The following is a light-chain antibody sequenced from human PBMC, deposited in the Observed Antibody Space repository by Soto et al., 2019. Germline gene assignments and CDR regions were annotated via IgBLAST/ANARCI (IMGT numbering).Light chain of an antibody. CDR2: EVD. V-gene: IGLV2-14*01. Sequence: QSFLTQPASVSGSPGQSITIPCTGTSSDVGGYQYVSWYQQYPGTAPKLIIFEVDNRPSGVSDRFSGSKSGNTASLTISGLQAEDEADYYCNSYTTSGTYVVFGGGTQLT. CDR1: SSDVGGYQY. CDR3: NSYTTSGTYVV. J-gene: IGLJ2*01.